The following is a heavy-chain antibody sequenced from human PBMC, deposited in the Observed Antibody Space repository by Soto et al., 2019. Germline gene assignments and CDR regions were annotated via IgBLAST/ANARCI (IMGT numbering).Heavy chain of an antibody. J-gene: IGHJ6*02. Sequence: GGALRLSCAAPGFSFCGYAIPWGRQISGKGLEWVSGISWKSGSIGYADSVKGRFTISRDNAKNSLYLQMDSLRAEDTALYYCAKSTGGTANGLDVWGQGTTVTVSS. CDR2: ISWKSGSI. D-gene: IGHD2-8*02. V-gene: IGHV3-9*01. CDR1: GFSFCGYA. CDR3: AKSTGGTANGLDV.